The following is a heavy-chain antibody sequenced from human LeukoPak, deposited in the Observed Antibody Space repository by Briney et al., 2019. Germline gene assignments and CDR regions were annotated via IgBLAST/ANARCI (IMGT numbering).Heavy chain of an antibody. CDR1: GFTFGDYA. Sequence: GGSLRLSCTASGFTFGDYAMSWVRQAPGKGLEWVGFIRSKAYGGTTEYAASEKGRFTISRDDSKSIAYLQMNSLKTEDTAVYYCTRGTSSSWHTYYFDYWGQGTLVTVSS. V-gene: IGHV3-49*04. CDR2: IRSKAYGGTT. CDR3: TRGTSSSWHTYYFDY. D-gene: IGHD6-13*01. J-gene: IGHJ4*02.